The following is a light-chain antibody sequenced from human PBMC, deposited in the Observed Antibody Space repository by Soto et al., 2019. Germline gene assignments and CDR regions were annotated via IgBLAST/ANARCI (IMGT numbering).Light chain of an antibody. V-gene: IGLV2-14*01. CDR2: DVS. Sequence: QSVLNQPASVSGSPGQSLTISCIGTSSDVGGYNYVSWYQQHPGKAPKLMIYDVSNRPSGVSNRFSGSESGNTASLTISGLQVEDEADYYCCSYTSSSTSVVGSGTKVTVL. CDR1: SSDVGGYNY. CDR3: CSYTSSSTSV. J-gene: IGLJ1*01.